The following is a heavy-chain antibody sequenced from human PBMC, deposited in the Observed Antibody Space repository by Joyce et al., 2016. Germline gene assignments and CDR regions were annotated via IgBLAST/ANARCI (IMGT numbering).Heavy chain of an antibody. CDR3: ARSQWLAPLMY. J-gene: IGHJ4*02. V-gene: IGHV4-34*02. Sequence: QVQLQQWGAGLLKTSETLSLTCAVYSGPFSGFFWSWVRQPPGKGLEWIGDITNSGATHNNPSLKSRLTMSVDTSRKEFSLKLSSVTVADTAMYYCARSQWLAPLMYWGQGTPVTVSS. D-gene: IGHD6-19*01. CDR2: ITNSGAT. CDR1: SGPFSGFF.